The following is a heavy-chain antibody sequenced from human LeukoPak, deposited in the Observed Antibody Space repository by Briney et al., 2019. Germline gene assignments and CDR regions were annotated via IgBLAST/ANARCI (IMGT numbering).Heavy chain of an antibody. Sequence: GGSLRLSCAASGFNFKNYDFHWVRQVAGKRLEWVAGIGTVADTFYPDSVMGRFTISRENTKNSFYLQMNSLRAGDTAVYYCARGWGGHGRSWGALDFWGQGILVTVSS. V-gene: IGHV3-13*01. CDR2: IGTVADT. J-gene: IGHJ4*02. CDR3: ARGWGGHGRSWGALDF. D-gene: IGHD3-16*01. CDR1: GFNFKNYD.